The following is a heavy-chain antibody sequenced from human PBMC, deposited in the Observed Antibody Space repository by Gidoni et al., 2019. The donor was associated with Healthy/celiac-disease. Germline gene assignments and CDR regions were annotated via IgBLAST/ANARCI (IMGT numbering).Heavy chain of an antibody. V-gene: IGHV4-30-4*01. D-gene: IGHD5-18*01. J-gene: IGHJ4*02. CDR1: GGSISSGDYY. Sequence: QVQLQESGPGLGKPSQTLYLPCPVPGGSISSGDYYWSWIRQPPGKGLEWIWYIYYSGSTYYNPSLKSRVTISVDTSKNQFSLKLSSVTAADTAVYYCAREDTAMGFFDYWGQGTLVTVSS. CDR2: IYYSGST. CDR3: AREDTAMGFFDY.